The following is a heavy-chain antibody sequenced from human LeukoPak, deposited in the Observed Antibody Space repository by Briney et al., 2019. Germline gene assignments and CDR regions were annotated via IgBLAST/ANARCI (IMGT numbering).Heavy chain of an antibody. Sequence: GGSQRLSCAASGFYFSGYSMNWVRQAPGKGLEWVSSMTSGSNYIDYADSVRGRFTISRDNAKNSLYLQMNSLRAEDTAVYYCAKMGVGGVGTYYYYMDVWGKGTTVTVSS. CDR2: MTSGSNYI. V-gene: IGHV3-21*01. CDR1: GFYFSGYS. J-gene: IGHJ6*03. D-gene: IGHD1-26*01. CDR3: AKMGVGGVGTYYYYMDV.